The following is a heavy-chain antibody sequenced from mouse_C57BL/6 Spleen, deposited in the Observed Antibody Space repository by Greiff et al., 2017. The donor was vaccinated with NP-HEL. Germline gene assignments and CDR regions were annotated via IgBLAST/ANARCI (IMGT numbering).Heavy chain of an antibody. CDR2: IWSDGST. D-gene: IGHD1-1*01. CDR1: GFSLTSYG. Sequence: QVQLKESGPGLVAPSQSLSITCTVSGFSLTSYGVHWVRQPPGKGLEWLVVIWSDGSTTYNSALKSRLSISKDNSKSQVFLKMNSLQTDDTAMYYCARPHYYGRGYAMDYWGQGTSVTVSS. J-gene: IGHJ4*01. V-gene: IGHV2-6*03. CDR3: ARPHYYGRGYAMDY.